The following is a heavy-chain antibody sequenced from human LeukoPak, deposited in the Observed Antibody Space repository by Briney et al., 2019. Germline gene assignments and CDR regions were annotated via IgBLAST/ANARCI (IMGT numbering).Heavy chain of an antibody. V-gene: IGHV1-2*02. CDR3: ARDGMVRGDITPRDY. J-gene: IGHJ4*02. Sequence: ASVKVSCKASGYTLTGYYMHWVRQAPGQGLEWMGWINPNSGGTNYAQKFQGRVTMTRDTSISTAYMELSRLRSDDTAVYYCARDGMVRGDITPRDYWGQGTLVTVSS. D-gene: IGHD3-10*01. CDR1: GYTLTGYY. CDR2: INPNSGGT.